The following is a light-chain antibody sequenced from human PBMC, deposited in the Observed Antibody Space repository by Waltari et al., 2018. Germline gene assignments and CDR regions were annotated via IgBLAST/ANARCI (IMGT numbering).Light chain of an antibody. V-gene: IGLV2-14*03. Sequence: QSALTQPASVSGSPGQSITIPCTGTSSDVGGYNFVSWFHQHPAKAPKLMIYDVTNRPSGVSNRFSGSKSGNTASLTISGLQAEDEADYYCSSYTRSSTQVFGGGSKLTVL. CDR3: SSYTRSSTQV. CDR2: DVT. CDR1: SSDVGGYNF. J-gene: IGLJ3*02.